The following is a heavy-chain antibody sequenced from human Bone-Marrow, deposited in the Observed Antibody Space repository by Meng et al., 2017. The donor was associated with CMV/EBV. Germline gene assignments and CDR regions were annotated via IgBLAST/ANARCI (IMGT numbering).Heavy chain of an antibody. D-gene: IGHD6-19*01. V-gene: IGHV1-69*10. Sequence: SVKVSCKVSGYTLTELSMHWVRQAPGKGLEWMGGIIPILGIANYAQKFQGRVTITADKSTSTAYMELSSLRSEDTAVYYCARESGGWSSSGWYTLRYFDLWGRGTLVTVSS. J-gene: IGHJ2*01. CDR1: GYTLTELS. CDR3: ARESGGWSSSGWYTLRYFDL. CDR2: IIPILGIA.